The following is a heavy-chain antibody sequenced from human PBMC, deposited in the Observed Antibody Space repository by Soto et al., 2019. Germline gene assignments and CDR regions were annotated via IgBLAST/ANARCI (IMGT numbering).Heavy chain of an antibody. Sequence: SETLSLTCTVSGGSISSGDYYWSWIRQPPGKGLEWIGYIYYSGSTYYNPSLKSRVTISVDTSKNQFSLKLSSVTAADTAVYYCARAAAGMGPYNWFDPWGQGTLVNVSP. V-gene: IGHV4-30-4*01. D-gene: IGHD6-13*01. CDR3: ARAAAGMGPYNWFDP. CDR1: GGSISSGDYY. CDR2: IYYSGST. J-gene: IGHJ5*02.